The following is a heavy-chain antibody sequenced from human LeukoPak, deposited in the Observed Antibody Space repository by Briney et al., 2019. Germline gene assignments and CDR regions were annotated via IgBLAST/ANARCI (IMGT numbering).Heavy chain of an antibody. CDR3: ARDGYSSGWYYFDY. D-gene: IGHD6-19*01. CDR2: ISHSGTT. Sequence: SETLSPTCIVSGGSISSYSWNWIRQSPGKGLEWVGYISHSGTTSYNSSLKSRVTISVDTSKNQLSLKLTSVTAADTAVYYCARDGYSSGWYYFDYWGQGTLVTVSS. J-gene: IGHJ4*02. V-gene: IGHV4-59*12. CDR1: GGSISSYS.